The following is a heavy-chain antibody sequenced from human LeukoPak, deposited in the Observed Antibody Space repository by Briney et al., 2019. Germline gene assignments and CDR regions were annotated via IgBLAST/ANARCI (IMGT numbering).Heavy chain of an antibody. V-gene: IGHV3-23*01. CDR1: GFTFSSYA. Sequence: PGGSLRLSCAASGFTFSSYAMSWVRQAPGKGLEWVSAISGSGGSTYYADSVKGRFTISRDNSKNTLYLQMNSLRAEDTAVYYCAKRRQDIRGWYCLDYWGQGTLVTVSS. D-gene: IGHD6-19*01. J-gene: IGHJ4*02. CDR3: AKRRQDIRGWYCLDY. CDR2: ISGSGGST.